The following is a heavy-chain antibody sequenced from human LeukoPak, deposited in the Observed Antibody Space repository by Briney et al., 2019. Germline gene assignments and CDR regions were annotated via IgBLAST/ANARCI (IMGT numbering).Heavy chain of an antibody. CDR2: ISTSSDYI. CDR3: ARVPGT. Sequence: GGSLRLSCAASGFTFSSYTMYWVRQAPGKGLEWVSSISTSSDYIYYADSVKGRFTISRDNAKNPLYLQMNSLRAEDTAVYYCARVPGTWGQGTLVTVSS. J-gene: IGHJ4*02. D-gene: IGHD3-10*01. V-gene: IGHV3-21*01. CDR1: GFTFSSYT.